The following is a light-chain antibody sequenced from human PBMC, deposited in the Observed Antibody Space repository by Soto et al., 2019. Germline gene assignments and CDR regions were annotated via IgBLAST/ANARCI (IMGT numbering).Light chain of an antibody. CDR3: QQYNNWPPIT. CDR1: QSIVRW. J-gene: IGKJ5*01. CDR2: DAS. Sequence: DIQMTQSPSTLSGSVGDRFTSTCRASQSIVRWMAWYQQTPGKAPKLLIYDASSLESGVPSRFSGSGSGTEFTLTISSLQPEDFAAYYCQQYNNWPPITFGQGTRLEIK. V-gene: IGKV1-5*01.